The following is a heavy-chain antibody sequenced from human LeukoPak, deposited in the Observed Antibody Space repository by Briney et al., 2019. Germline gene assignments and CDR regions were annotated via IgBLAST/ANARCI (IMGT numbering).Heavy chain of an antibody. Sequence: PGRSLRLSCAASGFTFSSYAMHWVRQAPDKGLEWVAVISYDGSNKYYADSVKGRFTISRDNSKNTLYLQMNSLRAEDTAVYYCARWPGHGMDVWGKGTTVTVSS. CDR3: ARWPGHGMDV. J-gene: IGHJ6*04. CDR1: GFTFSSYA. CDR2: ISYDGSNK. V-gene: IGHV3-30*04.